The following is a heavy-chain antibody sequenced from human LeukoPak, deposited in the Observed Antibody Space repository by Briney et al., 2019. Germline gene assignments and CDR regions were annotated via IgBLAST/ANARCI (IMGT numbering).Heavy chain of an antibody. J-gene: IGHJ3*02. CDR3: ARGHPNDAFDI. CDR2: IYYSGST. V-gene: IGHV4-59*01. CDR1: GGSISSYY. Sequence: SETLSLTCTVSGGSISSYYWSWIRQPPGKGLEWIGYIYYSGSTNYNPSLKSRVTISVDTSKNQFSLKLSSVTAADTAMYYCARGHPNDAFDIWGQGTMVTVSS.